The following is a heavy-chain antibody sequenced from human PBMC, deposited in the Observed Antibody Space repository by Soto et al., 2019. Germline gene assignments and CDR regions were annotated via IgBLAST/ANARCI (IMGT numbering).Heavy chain of an antibody. Sequence: ASVKVSWKASGYTFTSYAMHWVRQAPGQRLEWMGWINAGNGNTKYSQKFQGRVTITRDTSASTAYMELSSLRSEDTAVYYCARDDYGDYLFDYWGQGTLVTVSS. CDR2: INAGNGNT. D-gene: IGHD4-17*01. CDR3: ARDDYGDYLFDY. V-gene: IGHV1-3*01. J-gene: IGHJ4*02. CDR1: GYTFTSYA.